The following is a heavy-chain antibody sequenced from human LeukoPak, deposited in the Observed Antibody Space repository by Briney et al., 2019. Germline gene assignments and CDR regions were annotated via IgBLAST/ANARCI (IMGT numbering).Heavy chain of an antibody. CDR1: GYTFTGYY. V-gene: IGHV1-2*02. J-gene: IGHJ6*02. D-gene: IGHD3-22*01. CDR2: INPNSGGT. Sequence: ASVKVSCKASGYTFTGYYMHWVRQAPGQGLEWMGWINPNSGGTNYAQKFQGRVTMTRDTSISTAYMELSRLRSDDTAVYYCAKDQDYYDSSGYYGPAFYYYYGMDVWGQGTTVTVSS. CDR3: AKDQDYYDSSGYYGPAFYYYYGMDV.